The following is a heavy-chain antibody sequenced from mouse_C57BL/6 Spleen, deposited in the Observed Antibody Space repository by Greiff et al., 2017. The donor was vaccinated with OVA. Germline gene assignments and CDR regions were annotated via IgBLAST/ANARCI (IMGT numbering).Heavy chain of an antibody. CDR2: IDPSDSET. CDR3: ARLYYGSSYVMDY. D-gene: IGHD1-1*01. V-gene: IGHV1-52*01. CDR1: GYTFTSYW. J-gene: IGHJ4*01. Sequence: QVQLQQPGAELVRPGSSVKLSCKASGYTFTSYWMHWVKQRPIQGLEWIGNIDPSDSETHYNQKFKDKATLTVDKSSSTAYMQLSSLTSEDSAVYYCARLYYGSSYVMDYWGQGTSVTVSP.